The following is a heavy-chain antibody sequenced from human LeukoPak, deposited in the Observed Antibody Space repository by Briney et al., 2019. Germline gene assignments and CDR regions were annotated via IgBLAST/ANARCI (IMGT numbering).Heavy chain of an antibody. J-gene: IGHJ4*02. CDR3: ARLYCSSTSCYENYFDY. CDR2: IDPSDSYT. CDR1: GYSFTSYW. D-gene: IGHD2-2*01. V-gene: IGHV5-10-1*01. Sequence: GESLEISCKGSGYSFTSYWISWVRQMPGKGLEWMGRIDPSDSYTNYSPSFQGHVTISADKSISTAYLQWSSLKASDTAMYYCARLYCSSTSCYENYFDYWGQGTLVTVSS.